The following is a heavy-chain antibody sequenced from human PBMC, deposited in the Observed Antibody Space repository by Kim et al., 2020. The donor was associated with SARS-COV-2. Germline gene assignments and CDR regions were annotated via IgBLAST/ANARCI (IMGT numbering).Heavy chain of an antibody. CDR3: TTSPARAWDY. J-gene: IGHJ4*02. CDR1: GSIFRDAW. CDR2: IKSKNDGEIT. D-gene: IGHD3-10*01. V-gene: IGHV3-15*01. Sequence: GGSLRLSCAASGSIFRDAWMTWVRQAPGKGLEWVARIKSKNDGEITDYAAPVRGRFTISRDDSKNMLYLQMTSLKTEDTAMYYCTTSPARAWDYWGQGTLATVSS.